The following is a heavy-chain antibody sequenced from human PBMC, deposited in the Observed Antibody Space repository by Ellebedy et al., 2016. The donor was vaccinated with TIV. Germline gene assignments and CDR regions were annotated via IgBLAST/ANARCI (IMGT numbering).Heavy chain of an antibody. Sequence: SETLSLXCTVSGGSISSYYWSWIRQPPGKGLEWIGENNHSGNTNYNPSLKSRVTISVDTSKNQFSLKLSSVTAADTAVYYCARQPFGSGYWGQGTLVTVSS. J-gene: IGHJ4*02. CDR3: ARQPFGSGY. V-gene: IGHV4-34*01. CDR1: GGSISSYY. CDR2: NNHSGNT. D-gene: IGHD2-15*01.